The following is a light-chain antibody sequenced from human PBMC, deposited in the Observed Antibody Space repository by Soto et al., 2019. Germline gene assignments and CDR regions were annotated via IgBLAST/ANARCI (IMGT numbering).Light chain of an antibody. CDR1: QDINNY. CDR3: KRYNNGPPVT. V-gene: IGKV1-27*01. CDR2: AAS. J-gene: IGKJ3*01. Sequence: DIQMTQSPSSLSASVGDRVTITCRASQDINNYLAWYQQKPGKPPKLLIYAASTLQSGVPSRFSGGGSGTDFTLTINSLQPEDVATYYCKRYNNGPPVTFGPATKV.